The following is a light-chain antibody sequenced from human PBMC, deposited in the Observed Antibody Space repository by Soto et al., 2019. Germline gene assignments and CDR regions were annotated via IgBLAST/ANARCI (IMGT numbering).Light chain of an antibody. CDR3: QNLDSAAFT. Sequence: DIQTTQSPPSLSASVGDRVTITCRASQDISNYLAWYQQRPGKVPRLLIYAASTLQSGVPSRFSGSGSGTDFTLTISSLLPEDAATYYCQNLDSAAFTFGPGTKVDIK. V-gene: IGKV1-27*01. CDR1: QDISNY. CDR2: AAS. J-gene: IGKJ3*01.